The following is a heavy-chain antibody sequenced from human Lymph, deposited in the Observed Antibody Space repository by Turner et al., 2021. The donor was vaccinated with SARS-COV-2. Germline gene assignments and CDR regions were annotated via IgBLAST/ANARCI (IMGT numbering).Heavy chain of an antibody. J-gene: IGHJ6*02. CDR1: GYTFTSYY. V-gene: IGHV1-46*01. D-gene: IGHD5-18*01. CDR2: INPSGGST. Sequence: QVQLVQSGAEVKKPGASVKVSCKASGYTFTSYYMHWVRQAPGQGLEWMGIINPSGGSTSYAQKFQGRVTMTRDTSTSTVYMELSSLRSEDTAVYYCARDPPIQIWVDYFYDGMDVWGQGTTVTVSS. CDR3: ARDPPIQIWVDYFYDGMDV.